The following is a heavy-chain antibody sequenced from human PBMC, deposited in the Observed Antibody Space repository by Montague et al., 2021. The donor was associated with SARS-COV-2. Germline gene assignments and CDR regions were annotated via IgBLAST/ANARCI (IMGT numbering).Heavy chain of an antibody. V-gene: IGHV4-59*01. D-gene: IGHD2-8*01. Sequence: SETLSLTCTVSGGSISGFYWSWIRQPPGKGLECIGYIYYSGSTKYNPSLESRVAVSVDRSKNQVSLKLTSVTAADTAVYYCARLLRTCTNGVCHTYYYYALDVWGQGTTVTVSS. J-gene: IGHJ6*02. CDR3: ARLLRTCTNGVCHTYYYYALDV. CDR2: IYYSGST. CDR1: GGSISGFY.